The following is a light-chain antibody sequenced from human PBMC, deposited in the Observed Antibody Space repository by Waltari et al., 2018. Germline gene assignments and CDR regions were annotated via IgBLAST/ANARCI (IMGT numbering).Light chain of an antibody. V-gene: IGKV1-5*03. Sequence: DIEMTQSPSTLSAFVGDRVTITCRASQSISDLLAWYRHKPGKAPQILIYKTSSLESGVPSRFSGAVSGTDFTLTTSSLQPDDFATYYCQQYATFPLTFGQGTKLEMK. CDR1: QSISDL. CDR2: KTS. CDR3: QQYATFPLT. J-gene: IGKJ2*01.